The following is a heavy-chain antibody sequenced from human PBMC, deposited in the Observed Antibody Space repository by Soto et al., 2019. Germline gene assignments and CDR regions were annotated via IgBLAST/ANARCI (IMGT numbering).Heavy chain of an antibody. CDR1: GGSISSSSYY. D-gene: IGHD3-3*01. J-gene: IGHJ4*02. CDR2: IYYSGST. CDR3: ARSPSYYDFWSGSSNFDY. Sequence: QLQLQESGPGLVKPSETLSLTCTVSGGSISSSSYYWGWIRQPPGKGLEWIGSIYYSGSTYYNPSLKSGVTISVDTSKNQFSLKLSSVTAADTAVYYCARSPSYYDFWSGSSNFDYWGQGTLVTVSS. V-gene: IGHV4-39*01.